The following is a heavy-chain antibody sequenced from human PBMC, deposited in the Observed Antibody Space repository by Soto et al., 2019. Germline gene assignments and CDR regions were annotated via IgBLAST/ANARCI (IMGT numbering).Heavy chain of an antibody. V-gene: IGHV3-23*01. Sequence: EVQLLESGGGLVQPGGSLRLSCAASGFTFSSYAMSWVRQAPGKGLEWVSAISGSGGSTYYADSVKGRFTISRDNSKNTLYLQMNSLRAEDTAVYYWAKEYSSGWVWDRYFDYWGQGTLVTVSS. J-gene: IGHJ4*02. CDR1: GFTFSSYA. CDR2: ISGSGGST. D-gene: IGHD6-19*01. CDR3: AKEYSSGWVWDRYFDY.